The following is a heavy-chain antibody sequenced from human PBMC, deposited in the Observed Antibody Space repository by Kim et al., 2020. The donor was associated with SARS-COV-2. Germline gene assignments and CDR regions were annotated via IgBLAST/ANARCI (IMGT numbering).Heavy chain of an antibody. V-gene: IGHV4-59*01. CDR1: GGSISSYY. Sequence: SETLSLTCTVSGGSISSYYWSWIRQPPGKGLEWIGYIYYSGSTNYNPSLKSRVTISVDTSKNQFSLKLSSVTAADTAVYYCARNDYEGSGGSFDIWGQGTMVTVSS. D-gene: IGHD4-17*01. CDR3: ARNDYEGSGGSFDI. J-gene: IGHJ3*02. CDR2: IYYSGST.